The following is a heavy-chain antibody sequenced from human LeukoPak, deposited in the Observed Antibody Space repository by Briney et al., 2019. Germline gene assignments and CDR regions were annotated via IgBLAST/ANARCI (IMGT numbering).Heavy chain of an antibody. J-gene: IGHJ4*02. Sequence: PGGSLRLSCAASGFTFGTYGMHWVRQAPGKGLEWVALIWYGGSNKHYADSVKGRFTISRDNSKNTLYLQMDSLRTEDTAVYYCAKSSLQLVSGIDYWGQGTLVTVSS. CDR3: AKSSLQLVSGIDY. CDR1: GFTFGTYG. CDR2: IWYGGSNK. D-gene: IGHD6-6*01. V-gene: IGHV3-30*02.